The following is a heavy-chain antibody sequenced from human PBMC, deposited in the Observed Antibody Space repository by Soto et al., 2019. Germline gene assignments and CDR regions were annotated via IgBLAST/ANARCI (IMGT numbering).Heavy chain of an antibody. V-gene: IGHV1-18*01. CDR1: GYSFTTYG. Sequence: QVLLVQSGAEVKKPGASVKVSCKASGYSFTTYGIIWVRQAPGQGLEWMGRISVYNGNTNYAQKFQGRVSVTADIPTNTAYMELRSLRSDDTAIYYCARGHGYYNYMDVWGRATTVTVSS. J-gene: IGHJ6*03. CDR3: ARGHGYYNYMDV. CDR2: ISVYNGNT.